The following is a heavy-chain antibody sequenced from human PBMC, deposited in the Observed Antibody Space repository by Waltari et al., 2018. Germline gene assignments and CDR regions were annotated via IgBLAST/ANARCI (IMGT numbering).Heavy chain of an antibody. CDR3: ARDYYGSGSTFDY. Sequence: QVQLVESGGGVVQPGRSLRLSCAAPGFTFSSYAMHWVRQAPGKGLEWVAVISYDGSNKYYADSVKGRFTISRDNSKNTLYLQMNSLRAEDTAVYYCARDYYGSGSTFDYWGQGTLVTVSS. J-gene: IGHJ4*02. D-gene: IGHD3-10*01. CDR2: ISYDGSNK. CDR1: GFTFSSYA. V-gene: IGHV3-30-3*01.